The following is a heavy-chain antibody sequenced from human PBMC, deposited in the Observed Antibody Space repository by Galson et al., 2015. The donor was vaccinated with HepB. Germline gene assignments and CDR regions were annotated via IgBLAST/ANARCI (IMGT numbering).Heavy chain of an antibody. CDR1: GDSVSSNSAS. Sequence: CAISGDSVSSNSASWNWIRQSPSRGLEWLGRTYYRSKWYIDFAASVKSRISINPDTSKNQLSLQLNSVTLEDTGVYYCARRIRRSGLHSGLDVWGQGTTVTVSS. V-gene: IGHV6-1*01. CDR2: TYYRSKWYI. D-gene: IGHD6-19*01. CDR3: ARRIRRSGLHSGLDV. J-gene: IGHJ6*02.